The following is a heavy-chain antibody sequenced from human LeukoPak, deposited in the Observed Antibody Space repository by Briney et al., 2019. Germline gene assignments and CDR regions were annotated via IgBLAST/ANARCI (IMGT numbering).Heavy chain of an antibody. D-gene: IGHD3-10*01. CDR1: GGSISSGDYY. CDR2: IYYSGST. J-gene: IGHJ4*02. CDR3: ARAGPPMVRGVHFDH. V-gene: IGHV4-30-4*01. Sequence: SETLSLTCTVSGGSISSGDYYWSWIRQPPGKGLEWIGYIYYSGSTYYNLSLKSRVTISVDTSKNQFSLKLSSVTAADTAVYYCARAGPPMVRGVHFDHWGQGTLVTVSS.